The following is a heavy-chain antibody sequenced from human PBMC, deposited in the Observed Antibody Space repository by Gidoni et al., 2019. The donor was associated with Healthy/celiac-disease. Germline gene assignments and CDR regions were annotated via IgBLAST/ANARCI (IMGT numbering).Heavy chain of an antibody. V-gene: IGHV3-73*02. J-gene: IGHJ6*02. CDR3: TTYSWILYGMDV. Sequence: QLVESGGGLVQPGGSLKLSCAAPGFTSSGPAMHWVRQASGKGLAWVGRIRSKTNNYATAYAALVKGRFIISRDESKSTAYLQMNSLKSEDTAVYYCTTYSWILYGMDVWGQGTTVTVSS. D-gene: IGHD1-20*01. CDR1: GFTSSGPA. CDR2: IRSKTNNYAT.